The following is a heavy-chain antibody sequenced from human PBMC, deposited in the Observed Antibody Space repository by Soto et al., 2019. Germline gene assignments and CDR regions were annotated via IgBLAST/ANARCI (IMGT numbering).Heavy chain of an antibody. J-gene: IGHJ6*02. V-gene: IGHV1-69*01. Sequence: QVQLVQSGAEVKKPGSSVKVSCKASGGTFSSYAISWVRQAPGQGLEWMGGIIPISGTANYAQKFQGRVTITADESTSTAYRELSSLRSEDTAVYYCARAQGSSTSLEIYYYYYYGMDVWGQGTTVPGSS. CDR3: ARAQGSSTSLEIYYYYYYGMDV. D-gene: IGHD2-2*01. CDR2: IIPISGTA. CDR1: GGTFSSYA.